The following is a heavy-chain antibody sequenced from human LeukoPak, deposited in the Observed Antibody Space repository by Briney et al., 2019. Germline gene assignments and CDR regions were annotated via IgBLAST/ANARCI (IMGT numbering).Heavy chain of an antibody. CDR2: IFPSGGEI. V-gene: IGHV3-23*01. J-gene: IGHJ5*02. Sequence: PGGSLRLSCAASGFTFSTFAMIWVRQPPGKGLEWVSSIFPSGGEIHYADSVRGQFTISRDNSKSTLSLQMNSLRAEDTAVYYCARDRGPFDPWGQGTLVTVSS. CDR3: ARDRGPFDP. CDR1: GFTFSTFA.